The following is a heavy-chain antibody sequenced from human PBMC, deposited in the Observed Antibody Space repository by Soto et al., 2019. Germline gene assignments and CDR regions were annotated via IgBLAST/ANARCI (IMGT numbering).Heavy chain of an antibody. CDR3: ARDHLGAYHPFDI. Sequence: SETLSLTCAVSGGAISSGGYSWSGIRRPPGKVLGWMVYIYDSGSTEYNPSLESRVAISLDRSKNRFSLKRSCVTAAYTAVYYCARDHLGAYHPFDIWGQGTLVTVSS. CDR2: IYDSGST. D-gene: IGHD2-2*01. V-gene: IGHV4-30-2*01. J-gene: IGHJ3*02. CDR1: GGAISSGGYS.